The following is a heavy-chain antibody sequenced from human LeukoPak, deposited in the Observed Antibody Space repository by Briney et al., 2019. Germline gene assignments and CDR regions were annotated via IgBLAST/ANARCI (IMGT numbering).Heavy chain of an antibody. J-gene: IGHJ2*01. Sequence: GESLKISCKGSGYSFTSYWIGWVRQMPGKGLEWMGIIYPGDSHTRYSPSFQGQVTISADKSISTAYLQWSSLKASDTAMYYCARWGGDDLRNWFFDLWGRGTLVTVSS. V-gene: IGHV5-51*01. CDR3: ARWGGDDLRNWFFDL. CDR2: IYPGDSHT. D-gene: IGHD3-16*01. CDR1: GYSFTSYW.